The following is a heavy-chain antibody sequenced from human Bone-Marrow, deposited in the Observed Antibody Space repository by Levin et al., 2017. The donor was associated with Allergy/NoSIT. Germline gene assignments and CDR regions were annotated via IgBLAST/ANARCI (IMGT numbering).Heavy chain of an antibody. J-gene: IGHJ4*02. V-gene: IGHV3-30*18. CDR3: AKDAPSHCAGTACYGDFDY. Sequence: GGSLRLSCIGSGFTFSHYGIHWVRQVPGKGLQWVSVISYNGNSKYYADSVEGRFTISRDNSKNTVYLQMSSLRPEDSAVYHCAKDAPSHCAGTACYGDFDYWGQGTRVTVSP. CDR1: GFTFSHYG. D-gene: IGHD2-15*01. CDR2: ISYNGNSK.